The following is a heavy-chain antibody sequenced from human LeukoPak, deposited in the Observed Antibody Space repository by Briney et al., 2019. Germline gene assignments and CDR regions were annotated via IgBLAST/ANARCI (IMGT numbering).Heavy chain of an antibody. J-gene: IGHJ6*02. V-gene: IGHV4-4*02. CDR3: ARDLRGYSYGPYYYYGMDV. D-gene: IGHD5-18*01. CDR1: GGSISSSNW. Sequence: SETLSLTCAVSGGSISSSNWWSWVRQPPGKGLEWIGEIYHSGSTNYNPSLKSRVTISVDKSKNQFSLKLSSVTAADTAVYYCARDLRGYSYGPYYYYGMDVWGQGTTVTVSS. CDR2: IYHSGST.